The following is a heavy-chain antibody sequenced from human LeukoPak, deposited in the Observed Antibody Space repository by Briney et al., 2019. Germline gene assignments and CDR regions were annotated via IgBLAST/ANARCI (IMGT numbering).Heavy chain of an antibody. CDR2: IEYTGST. CDR1: GGSSSSFY. V-gene: IGHV4-59*01. Sequence: SDTLSLTCTVSGGSSSSFYWSWLRQPRGKGLEWIGYIEYTGSTNYNPSLKSRVTISVDTSKNQFSLKLSSVTAADTAVYYCAREVGDGQYHFDYWGQGTLVTVSS. J-gene: IGHJ4*02. D-gene: IGHD5-24*01. CDR3: AREVGDGQYHFDY.